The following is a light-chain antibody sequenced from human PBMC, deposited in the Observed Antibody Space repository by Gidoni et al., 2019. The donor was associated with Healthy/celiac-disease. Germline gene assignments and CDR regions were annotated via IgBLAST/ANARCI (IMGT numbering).Light chain of an antibody. CDR2: EVS. CDR3: SSYAGSNVV. J-gene: IGLJ2*01. V-gene: IGLV2-8*01. CDR1: SSDVGGYNY. Sequence: QSALTQPPPASGSPGQSVTISSTGTSSDVGGYNYVSWYQQHPGKAPKLMIYEVSKRPSGVPDRFSGSKSGNTASLTVSGLQAEDEADYYCSSYAGSNVVFGGGTKLTVL.